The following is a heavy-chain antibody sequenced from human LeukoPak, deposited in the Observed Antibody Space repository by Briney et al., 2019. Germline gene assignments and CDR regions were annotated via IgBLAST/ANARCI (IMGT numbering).Heavy chain of an antibody. Sequence: SVKVSCKASGGTFSYPISWVRQAPGQGLEWMGGIIPIFGTANYAQKFQGRVTITTDESTSTAYMELSSLRSEDTAVYYCARSDSSFFDYWGQGTLVTVSS. V-gene: IGHV1-69*05. D-gene: IGHD6-6*01. CDR1: GGTFSYP. CDR3: ARSDSSFFDY. J-gene: IGHJ4*02. CDR2: IIPIFGTA.